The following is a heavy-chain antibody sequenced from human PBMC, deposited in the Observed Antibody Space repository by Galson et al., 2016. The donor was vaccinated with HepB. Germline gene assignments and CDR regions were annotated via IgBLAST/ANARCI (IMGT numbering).Heavy chain of an antibody. CDR3: ARGEYDFLTGYRYYFYFMDG. V-gene: IGHV1-69*06. CDR2: IVPIFGSQLFATA. J-gene: IGHJ6*03. D-gene: IGHD3-9*01. CDR1: GGSFGNFA. Sequence: SVKVSCKASGGSFGNFAINWVREAPGQGLEWMGAIVPIFGSQLFATAKYAEKFQGRVTITADKSTDTAYMELNSLTFDDTAVYYCARGEYDFLTGYRYYFYFMDGWGTGTTVSVPS.